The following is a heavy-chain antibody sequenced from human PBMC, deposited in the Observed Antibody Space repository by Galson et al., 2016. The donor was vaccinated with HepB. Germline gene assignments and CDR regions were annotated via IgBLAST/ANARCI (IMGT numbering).Heavy chain of an antibody. CDR3: ATLAAQDY. Sequence: SLRLSCAASGFTFSNYGMHWVRQAPGKGLEWVAYISSGSSTIHYADSVKGRFTISRDNAKNSLYLQMNNLGAEDTAVYYCATLAAQDYWGQGTLVTVSS. CDR2: ISSGSSTI. J-gene: IGHJ4*02. D-gene: IGHD6-6*01. V-gene: IGHV3-48*01. CDR1: GFTFSNYG.